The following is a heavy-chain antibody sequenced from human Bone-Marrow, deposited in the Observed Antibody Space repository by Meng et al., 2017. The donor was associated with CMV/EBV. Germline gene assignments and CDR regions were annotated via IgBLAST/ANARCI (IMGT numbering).Heavy chain of an antibody. D-gene: IGHD6-13*01. CDR1: GGSFSGYY. Sequence: SETLSLTCAVYGGSFSGYYWSWIRQPPGKGLEWIGEINHSGSTNYNPSLKSRVTISVDTSKNQFSLKLSSVTAAETAVYYCARSAAAGTTFDDWGQGTLGTVSS. V-gene: IGHV4-34*01. CDR3: ARSAAAGTTFDD. J-gene: IGHJ4*02. CDR2: INHSGST.